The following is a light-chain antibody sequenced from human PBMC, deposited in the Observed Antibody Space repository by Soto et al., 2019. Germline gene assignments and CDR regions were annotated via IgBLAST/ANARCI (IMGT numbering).Light chain of an antibody. CDR2: DAS. CDR3: QQRSNWPPG. J-gene: IGKJ4*01. Sequence: EIVMTQSPATVSVSPGERATLSCRASQSVNNQLAWYQQRPGQAPRLLIYDASNRATGIPARFSGSGSGTDFTLTISSLEPEDFAVYYCQQRSNWPPGFGGGTKVDIK. V-gene: IGKV3-11*01. CDR1: QSVNNQ.